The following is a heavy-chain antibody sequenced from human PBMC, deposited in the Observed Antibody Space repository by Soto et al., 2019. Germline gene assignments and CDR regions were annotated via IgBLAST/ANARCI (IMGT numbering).Heavy chain of an antibody. J-gene: IGHJ4*02. CDR3: ARGWNDCPH. CDR1: GGTFSSYA. Sequence: QVQLVQSGAEVKKPGSSVKVSCKASGGTFSSYAISWVRQAPGQGLECMGGIMPVFGTANYAQKFQGRVTINADESTSTVYMELSSLRSEDTAVYYCARGWNDCPHWGQGTLVTVSS. CDR2: IMPVFGTA. D-gene: IGHD2-21*02. V-gene: IGHV1-69*01.